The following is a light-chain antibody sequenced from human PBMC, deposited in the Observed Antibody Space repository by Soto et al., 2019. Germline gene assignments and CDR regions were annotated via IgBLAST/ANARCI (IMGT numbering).Light chain of an antibody. CDR1: QSVSSN. V-gene: IGKV3-15*01. Sequence: ERIMTQSPATLSVSPGESATLSCRASQSVSSNLAWYQQKPGQAPRLLIYGVSTRATGIPARFSGSGSETKFTLTISSLQSEDFAVYYCQQYNNWPHSFGQGTKVDIK. J-gene: IGKJ2*01. CDR3: QQYNNWPHS. CDR2: GVS.